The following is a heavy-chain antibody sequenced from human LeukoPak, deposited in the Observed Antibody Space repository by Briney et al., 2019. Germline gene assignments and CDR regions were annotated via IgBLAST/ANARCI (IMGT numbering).Heavy chain of an antibody. CDR1: GYTFTGYY. D-gene: IGHD2-2*02. Sequence: ASVKVSCKASGYTFTGYYMHWVRQAPGQGLEWMGWINPNSGGTNYAQKFQGRVTMTRDTSTDTAYMELSSLRSEDTAVYYCATGGSVRYCSSTSCYTLDYWGQGTLVTVSS. J-gene: IGHJ4*02. CDR2: INPNSGGT. CDR3: ATGGSVRYCSSTSCYTLDY. V-gene: IGHV1-2*02.